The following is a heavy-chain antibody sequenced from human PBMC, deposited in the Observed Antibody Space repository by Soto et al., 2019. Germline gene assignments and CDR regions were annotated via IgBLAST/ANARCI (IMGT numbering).Heavy chain of an antibody. V-gene: IGHV4-30-4*01. D-gene: IGHD6-13*01. CDR1: GGPINSSDYY. CDR3: ARGISKYSSWYEPHTWFDA. Sequence: PSETLSLTCTVSGGPINSSDYYWTWIRQSPGKGLEWIGYLYFNGGTQYNPSLRTPVSMSLDTSKKHFSLKMRSVTAADTAVYYCARGISKYSSWYEPHTWFDAWGPGVLVTVSS. CDR2: LYFNGGT. J-gene: IGHJ5*02.